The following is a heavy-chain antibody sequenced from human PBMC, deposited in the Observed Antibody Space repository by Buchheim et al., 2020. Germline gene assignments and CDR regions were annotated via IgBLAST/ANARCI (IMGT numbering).Heavy chain of an antibody. CDR2: INHSGST. CDR3: ARGLQWLALGNWFDP. CDR1: GGSFSGYY. Sequence: QVQLQQWGAGLLKPSETLSLTCAVYGGSFSGYYWSWIRQPPGKGLEWIGEINHSGSTNYNPSLKSRVTISVDTSKNQFSLKLSSVTAADTAVYYCARGLQWLALGNWFDPWGQGTL. D-gene: IGHD6-19*01. J-gene: IGHJ5*02. V-gene: IGHV4-34*01.